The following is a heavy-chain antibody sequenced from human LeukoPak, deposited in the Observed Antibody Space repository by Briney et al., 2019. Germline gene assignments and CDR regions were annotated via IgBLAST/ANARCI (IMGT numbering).Heavy chain of an antibody. CDR2: ISGSGAST. J-gene: IGHJ5*02. V-gene: IGHV3-23*01. Sequence: GGSLRLSCAASGFTFDDYAMHWVRQAPGKGLEWVSDISGSGASTYYADSVKGRFTISRDNSKNTLYLQMNSLRAEDTAVYYCAKKYNTGLDPWGQGTLVTVSS. CDR3: AKKYNTGLDP. CDR1: GFTFDDYA. D-gene: IGHD1-14*01.